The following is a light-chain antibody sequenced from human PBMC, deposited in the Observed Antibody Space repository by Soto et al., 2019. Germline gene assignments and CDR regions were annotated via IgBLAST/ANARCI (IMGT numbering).Light chain of an antibody. J-gene: IGKJ4*01. CDR3: MQSLQLPLT. CDR1: QSLLYRDGKNY. Sequence: DIVMTQIPLSLSVTPGQPASISCKSSQSLLYRDGKNYLYWYRQKPGQPPHLLIYEVSKRFSGVXDXSSGSGSVTDFTLKISRVEAEDVGVYYCMQSLQLPLTFGGGTKVEIK. CDR2: EVS. V-gene: IGKV2D-29*01.